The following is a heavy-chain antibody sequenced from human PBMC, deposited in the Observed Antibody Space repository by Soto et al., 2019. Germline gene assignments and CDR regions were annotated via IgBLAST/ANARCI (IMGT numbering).Heavy chain of an antibody. V-gene: IGHV3-21*01. CDR2: ISSSSSYI. CDR1: GFTFSSYS. J-gene: IGHJ5*02. Sequence: GGSLRLSCAASGFTFSSYSMNWVRQAPGKGLEWVSSISSSSSYIYYADSVKGRFTISRDNAKNSLYLQMNSLRAEDTAVYYCARGHSSGWSGSPDWFDPWGQGTLVTVSS. D-gene: IGHD6-19*01. CDR3: ARGHSSGWSGSPDWFDP.